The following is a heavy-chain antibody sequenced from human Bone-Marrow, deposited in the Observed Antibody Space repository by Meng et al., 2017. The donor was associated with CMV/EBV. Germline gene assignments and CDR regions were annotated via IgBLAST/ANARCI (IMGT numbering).Heavy chain of an antibody. J-gene: IGHJ4*02. CDR2: ISAYNGNT. Sequence: ASVKVSCKASGYTFTSYGISWVRQAPGQGLEWMGWISAYNGNTNYAQKLQGRVTMTTDTSTSAAHMELRCLGSDDTAVYYCARDEYSSGWPGDYWGQGTRVTVSS. D-gene: IGHD6-19*01. CDR3: ARDEYSSGWPGDY. V-gene: IGHV1-18*01. CDR1: GYTFTSYG.